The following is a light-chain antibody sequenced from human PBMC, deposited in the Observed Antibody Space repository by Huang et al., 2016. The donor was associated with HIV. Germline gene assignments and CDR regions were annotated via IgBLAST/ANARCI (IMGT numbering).Light chain of an antibody. Sequence: DIQVTQSPSSLSASVGDRFTITCRTSQRISRHLSWYQQKIGKGPKLLIYSSTVLQSGVPSRFTGSGSGTDFTLTINSLQPEDFATYYCQQTYSAPVTFGGGTRVEIK. CDR1: QRISRH. CDR2: SST. CDR3: QQTYSAPVT. V-gene: IGKV1-39*01. J-gene: IGKJ4*01.